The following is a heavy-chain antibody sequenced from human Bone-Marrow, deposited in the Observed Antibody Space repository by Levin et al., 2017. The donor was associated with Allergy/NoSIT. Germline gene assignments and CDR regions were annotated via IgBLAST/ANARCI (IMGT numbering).Heavy chain of an antibody. D-gene: IGHD3-9*01. CDR2: IYYSGST. CDR3: ARSSYYDISTGYYDY. Sequence: SQTLSLTCTVSGGSISSNDFYWGWIRQPPGKGLEWIGSIYYSGSTYYNPSLKSRVTVSLDTSKNEFSLKLSSVIAADTAVYYCARSSYYDISTGYYDYWGQGTLVAVSS. CDR1: GGSISSNDFY. V-gene: IGHV4-39*01. J-gene: IGHJ4*02.